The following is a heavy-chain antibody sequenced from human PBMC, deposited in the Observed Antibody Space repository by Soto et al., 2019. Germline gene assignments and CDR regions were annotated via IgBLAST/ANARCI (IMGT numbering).Heavy chain of an antibody. CDR1: GFTFRSSP. CDR3: TNVLHLRIPPPTHDF. V-gene: IGHV3-23*01. CDR2: INGGDDSE. J-gene: IGHJ4*02. D-gene: IGHD3-3*02. Sequence: GGSLRLSCAVSGFTFRSSPMSWVRRAPGKGLEWVSGINGGDDSEHYVDSVRGRFTIIRDNSKNLLLLQMNSLRGEDTAIYYCTNVLHLRIPPPTHDFWGQGPQVTLFS.